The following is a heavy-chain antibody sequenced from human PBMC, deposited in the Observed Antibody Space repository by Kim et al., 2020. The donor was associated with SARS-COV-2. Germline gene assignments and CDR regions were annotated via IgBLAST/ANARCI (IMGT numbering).Heavy chain of an antibody. CDR2: INPKSGGT. CDR1: GYNITDYF. CDR3: AKGATPTGFDY. V-gene: IGHV1-2*05. Sequence: ASVKVSCKASGYNITDYFIHWVRQDSGQGLEWVGRINPKSGGTTFARKFQGRVTMTRDTSINTVYMELSRLTSDDTVIYYCAKGATPTGFDYWGQGTLVTVSS. J-gene: IGHJ4*02. D-gene: IGHD2-2*01.